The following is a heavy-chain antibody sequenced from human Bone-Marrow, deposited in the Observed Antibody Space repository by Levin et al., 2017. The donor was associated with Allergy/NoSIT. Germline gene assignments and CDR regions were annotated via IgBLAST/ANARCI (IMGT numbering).Heavy chain of an antibody. CDR1: GVSFSTYA. CDR3: AKYCVSTSCYPYFGMDV. J-gene: IGHJ6*02. D-gene: IGHD2-2*01. Sequence: GGSLRLSCAASGVSFSTYAMSWVRQAPGKGLEWVSAISSSGGSTYYADPVKGRFTVSRDNSKNTLYLQMNSLRAEDTAIYYCAKYCVSTSCYPYFGMDVWGQGTTVTVSS. CDR2: ISSSGGST. V-gene: IGHV3-23*01.